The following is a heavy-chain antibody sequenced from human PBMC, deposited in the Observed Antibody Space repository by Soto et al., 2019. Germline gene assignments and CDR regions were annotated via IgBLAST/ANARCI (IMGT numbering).Heavy chain of an antibody. Sequence: QVQLVQSGAEVKKPGSSVKVSCKASGGTFNSYAISWVRQAPGQGLEWMGGIIPIFGTANYAQNCQGRVAITADESTSAAYMQLRSLRSEDTAVYYCALWGFSDGNKSKTNYGMDVWGQGTTVTVSS. D-gene: IGHD3-10*01. CDR2: IIPIFGTA. CDR1: GGTFNSYA. CDR3: ALWGFSDGNKSKTNYGMDV. V-gene: IGHV1-69*01. J-gene: IGHJ6*02.